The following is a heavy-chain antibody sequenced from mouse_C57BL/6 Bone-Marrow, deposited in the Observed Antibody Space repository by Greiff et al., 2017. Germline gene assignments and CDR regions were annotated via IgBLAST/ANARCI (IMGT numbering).Heavy chain of an antibody. D-gene: IGHD1-1*01. CDR1: GYTFTSYW. CDR3: ARDSHYYYGSSIWYFDV. CDR2: IDPSDSYT. V-gene: IGHV1-69*01. J-gene: IGHJ1*03. Sequence: QVQLQQPGAELVMPGASVKLSCKASGYTFTSYWMHWVKQRPGQGLEWIGEIDPSDSYTNYNQKFKGKSTLTVDKSSSTAYMQLSSLTSEDSAVYYCARDSHYYYGSSIWYFDVWGTGTTVTVSS.